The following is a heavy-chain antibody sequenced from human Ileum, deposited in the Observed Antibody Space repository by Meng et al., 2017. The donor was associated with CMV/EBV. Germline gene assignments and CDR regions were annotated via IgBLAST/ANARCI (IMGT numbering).Heavy chain of an antibody. CDR2: IYSNGAT. D-gene: IGHD2-15*01. CDR1: GDSMNDYF. J-gene: IGHJ5*02. V-gene: IGHV4-4*07. Sequence: QVHLPESGPGLVKPSETLSLICTVSGDSMNDYFWTWIRQPAGKGLEWIGRIYSNGATNYNPSLQSRVTMSIDTSKNQFSLKVTSVTAADTAVYYCARWGSGMSPTADWFDPWGQGTLVTVSS. CDR3: ARWGSGMSPTADWFDP.